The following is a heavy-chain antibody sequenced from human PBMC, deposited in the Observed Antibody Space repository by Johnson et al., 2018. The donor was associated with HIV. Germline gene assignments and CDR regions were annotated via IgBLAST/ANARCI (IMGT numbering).Heavy chain of an antibody. D-gene: IGHD6-19*01. Sequence: VQLVESGGGLVQPVGSLRLSCAVSGFTFSSHWMTWVRQAPGKGLEWVANIKTDGSEKYYVDSVKGRFTISRDNARNSVYLQMNSLRAEDTAVYYCAKGGSAVAVAFDIWGQGTMVTVSS. CDR2: IKTDGSEK. CDR1: GFTFSSHW. CDR3: AKGGSAVAVAFDI. V-gene: IGHV3-7*01. J-gene: IGHJ3*02.